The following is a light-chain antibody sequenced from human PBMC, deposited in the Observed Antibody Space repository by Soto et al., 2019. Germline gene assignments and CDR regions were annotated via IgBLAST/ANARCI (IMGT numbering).Light chain of an antibody. CDR3: QQSYSRPWT. J-gene: IGKJ1*01. Sequence: DIQMTQSPSSLSASVGDRVTITCRASQSISSYLNWYQQKPGKAPKLLIFAASNFQSGAPSRFSGSGSGTDFTLTISSLQPEDFATYYCQQSYSRPWTFGQRTKVDIK. CDR2: AAS. V-gene: IGKV1-39*01. CDR1: QSISSY.